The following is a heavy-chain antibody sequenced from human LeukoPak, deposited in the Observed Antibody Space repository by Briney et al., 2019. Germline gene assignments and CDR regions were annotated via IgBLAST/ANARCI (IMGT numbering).Heavy chain of an antibody. D-gene: IGHD6-6*01. Sequence: GASVKVSCKASGYTFTGYYMHWVRQAPGQGLEWMGWINPNSGGTNYAQKFQGWVTMTRDTSISTAYMELSRLRSEDTAVYYCARDPHSSSSEGSDYWGQGTLVTVSS. CDR1: GYTFTGYY. CDR3: ARDPHSSSSEGSDY. J-gene: IGHJ4*02. CDR2: INPNSGGT. V-gene: IGHV1-2*04.